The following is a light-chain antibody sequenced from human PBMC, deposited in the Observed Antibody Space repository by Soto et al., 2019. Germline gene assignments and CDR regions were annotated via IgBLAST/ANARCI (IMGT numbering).Light chain of an antibody. CDR3: QSYDRILSDHV. J-gene: IGLJ1*01. CDR1: SSNIGAGYD. Sequence: QSVLTQPPSVSGAPGQRVTISCTGSSSNIGAGYDVHWYRQLPGTAPKLLIYGNSNRPSGVPDRFSGSKSGTSASLAITGLQDEDEADYYCQSYDRILSDHVFGTGNKVTVL. V-gene: IGLV1-40*01. CDR2: GNS.